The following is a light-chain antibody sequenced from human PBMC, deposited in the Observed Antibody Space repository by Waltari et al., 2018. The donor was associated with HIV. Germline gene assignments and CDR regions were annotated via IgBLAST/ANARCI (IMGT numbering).Light chain of an antibody. J-gene: IGLJ2*01. CDR3: QSFDSSLTTSGVI. CDR2: ANI. Sequence: QSVLTQPPSVSGAPGQRVTISCTGSSSNTGAGDDVLWYQQLPGTAPKLLIYANINRPSGVPDRFSGSKSGSSASLAITGLQAEDEAHYYCQSFDSSLTTSGVIFGGGTKLTVL. V-gene: IGLV1-40*01. CDR1: SSNTGAGDD.